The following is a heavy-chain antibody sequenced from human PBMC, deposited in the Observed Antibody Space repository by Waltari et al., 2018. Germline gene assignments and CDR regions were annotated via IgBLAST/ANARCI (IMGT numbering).Heavy chain of an antibody. CDR3: ARDGEPFDY. V-gene: IGHV3-7*01. D-gene: IGHD1-26*01. CDR1: GFPFSSYW. CDR2: IKQDGSEK. J-gene: IGHJ4*02. Sequence: EVQLVESGGGLVQPGGSLRLSCAASGFPFSSYWMSWVRQAPGKGLEWVANIKQDGSEKYYVDSVKGRSTISRDNAKKSLYLQMNSLRAEDTAVYYCARDGEPFDYWGQGTLVTVSS.